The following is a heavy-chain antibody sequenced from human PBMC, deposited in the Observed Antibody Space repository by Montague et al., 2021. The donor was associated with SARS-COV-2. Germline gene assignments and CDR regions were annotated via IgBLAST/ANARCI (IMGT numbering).Heavy chain of an antibody. CDR2: IYYSGTT. D-gene: IGHD3-10*01. V-gene: IGHV4-39*02. CDR3: ARGMIRGVTTPFDY. J-gene: IGHJ4*02. CDR1: GGAVLRRSYY. Sequence: SETLSLTCTVSGGAVLRRSYYEDWIRQPPENELEWIGNIYYSGTTYYNPSLQSRVTISVDTSKNHLSLRLSSVTAADTAVYFCARGMIRGVTTPFDYWGQGSQVTVSS.